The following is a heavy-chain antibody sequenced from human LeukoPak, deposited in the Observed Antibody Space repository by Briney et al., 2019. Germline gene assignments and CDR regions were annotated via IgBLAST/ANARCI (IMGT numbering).Heavy chain of an antibody. CDR2: INPNSGGT. D-gene: IGHD3-10*01. J-gene: IGHJ6*02. CDR3: ARDSSMVREYYYYYYGMDV. V-gene: IGHV1-2*02. Sequence: ASVKVSCKASGYTFTGYYMHWVRQAPGQGLEWMGWINPNSGGTNYARKFQGRVTMTRDTSISTAYIELSRLRSDDTAVYYCARDSSMVREYYYYYYGMDVWGQGTTVTVSS. CDR1: GYTFTGYY.